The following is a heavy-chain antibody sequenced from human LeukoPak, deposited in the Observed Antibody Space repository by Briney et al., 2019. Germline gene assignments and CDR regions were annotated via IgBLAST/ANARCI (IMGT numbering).Heavy chain of an antibody. Sequence: SETLSLTCTVSGGSISSGDYYWSWIRQPPGKGLEWIGYIYYSGSTYYNPSLKSRVTISVDTSKNQFSLKLSSVTAADTAVYYCASVGYGSGSYYPDYWGQGTLVTVSS. J-gene: IGHJ4*02. CDR2: IYYSGST. V-gene: IGHV4-30-4*01. D-gene: IGHD3-10*01. CDR3: ASVGYGSGSYYPDY. CDR1: GGSISSGDYY.